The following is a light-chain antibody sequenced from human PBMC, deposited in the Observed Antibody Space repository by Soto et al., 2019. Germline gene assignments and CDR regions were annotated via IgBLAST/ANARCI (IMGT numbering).Light chain of an antibody. J-gene: IGLJ1*01. CDR2: DVT. CDR3: SSYTTSSSYV. V-gene: IGLV2-14*01. Sequence: QSVLTQPASVSGSPGQSITISCTGTSSDVGGYIYVSWYQQHPGKAPKLMIYDVTSRPSGVSYRFSGSNPGNTASLTSSGLQAEDEADYYCSSYTTSSSYVFGTGTKVTVL. CDR1: SSDVGGYIY.